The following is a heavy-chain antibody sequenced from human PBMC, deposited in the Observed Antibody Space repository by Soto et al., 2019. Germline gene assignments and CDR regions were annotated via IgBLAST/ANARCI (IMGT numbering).Heavy chain of an antibody. CDR1: GGSVSSDSYN. D-gene: IGHD4-17*01. V-gene: IGHV4-39*01. J-gene: IGHJ3*02. Sequence: SETLSLTCTVSGGSVSSDSYNWDWIRQPPGKGLEWIGTIYYSGSTDYNPSLKSRVTISEDTSNNQFSLKVTSVTAADTAVYYCVRFYGNAFDIWGRGATVTVSS. CDR2: IYYSGST. CDR3: VRFYGNAFDI.